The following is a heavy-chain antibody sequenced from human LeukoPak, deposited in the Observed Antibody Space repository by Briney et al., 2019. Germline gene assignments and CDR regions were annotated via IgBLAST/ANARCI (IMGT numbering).Heavy chain of an antibody. CDR1: GFALSSCW. CDR3: ATRDYTSSKY. J-gene: IGHJ4*02. D-gene: IGHD2-2*02. V-gene: IGHV3-74*01. CDR2: INSDGSTT. Sequence: GGSLRLSCAASGFALSSCWMHWVRQAPGKGLVWVSDINSDGSTTRYADSVKGRFTISRDNAKNTLYLQMNSLRAEDTAVYYCATRDYTSSKYWGQGTLVTVSS.